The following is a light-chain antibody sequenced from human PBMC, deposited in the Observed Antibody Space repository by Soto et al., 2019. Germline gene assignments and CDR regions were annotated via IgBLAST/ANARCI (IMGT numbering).Light chain of an antibody. CDR3: QQSYNSPQT. CDR1: QTIMTY. Sequence: DIQMTQSPSSLSASSGDEVTITCRASQTIMTYLNWYQLKKGKPPRXLIYAASSLQSGVPSRFSGSGYGTDFTLTISSLQTEDFATYSCQQSYNSPQTFGQGTRLEIK. CDR2: AAS. V-gene: IGKV1-39*01. J-gene: IGKJ5*01.